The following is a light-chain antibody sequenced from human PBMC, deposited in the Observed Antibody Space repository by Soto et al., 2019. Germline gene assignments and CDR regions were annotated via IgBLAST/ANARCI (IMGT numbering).Light chain of an antibody. CDR1: SSNIGSYT. CDR2: SNN. J-gene: IGLJ3*02. CDR3: VAWDDNLRWV. V-gene: IGLV1-44*01. Sequence: QSVLTQPPSASGTPGQRVTISCSGSSSNIGSYTVNWYQQLPGTAPKLLIYSNNQRPSGVPDRFSGSKSGTSASLAISGLQSEDEADYYCVAWDDNLRWVFGGGTKLTVL.